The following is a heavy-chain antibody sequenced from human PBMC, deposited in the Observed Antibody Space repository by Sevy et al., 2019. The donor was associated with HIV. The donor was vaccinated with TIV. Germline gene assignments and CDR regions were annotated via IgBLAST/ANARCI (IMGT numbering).Heavy chain of an antibody. J-gene: IGHJ4*02. D-gene: IGHD3-3*01. CDR1: GGSISSYY. Sequence: SETLSLTCTVSGGSISSYYWSWIRQPPGKGLEWIGYIYYSGSTNYNPSLKSRVTISVDTSKNQFSLKLSSVTAADPAVYYCAGGGFFGVVSWVDYWGQGTLVTVSS. CDR3: AGGGFFGVVSWVDY. V-gene: IGHV4-59*01. CDR2: IYYSGST.